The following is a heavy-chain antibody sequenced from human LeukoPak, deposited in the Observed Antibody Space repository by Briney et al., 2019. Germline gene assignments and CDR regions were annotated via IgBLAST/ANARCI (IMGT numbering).Heavy chain of an antibody. J-gene: IGHJ4*02. CDR2: IRYDGSNK. Sequence: PGGSLRLSCAASGFTFSSYGMHWVRQAPGKGLEWVAFIRYDGSNKYYADSVKGRFTISRDNSKNTLYLQMNSLRAEDTAVYYCAKDGGIAAQYFDYWGQGTLVTVSS. CDR3: AKDGGIAAQYFDY. D-gene: IGHD6-13*01. V-gene: IGHV3-30*02. CDR1: GFTFSSYG.